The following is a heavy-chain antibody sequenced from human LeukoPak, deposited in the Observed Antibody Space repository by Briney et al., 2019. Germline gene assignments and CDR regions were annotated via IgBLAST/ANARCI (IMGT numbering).Heavy chain of an antibody. Sequence: GRSLRLSCAASGFTFSSYAMHWVRQAPGKGLEWVAVISYDGSNKYYADSVKGRFTISRDYSKNTLYLQMNSLRAEDTAVYYCARGRAWLVRAGTIDYWGQGTLVTVSS. CDR2: ISYDGSNK. D-gene: IGHD6-19*01. CDR1: GFTFSSYA. V-gene: IGHV3-30*04. J-gene: IGHJ4*02. CDR3: ARGRAWLVRAGTIDY.